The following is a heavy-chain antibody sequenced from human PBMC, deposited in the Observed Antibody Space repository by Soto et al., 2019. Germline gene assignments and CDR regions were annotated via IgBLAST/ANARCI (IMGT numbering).Heavy chain of an antibody. D-gene: IGHD6-19*01. Sequence: EVQLVESGGGMVQPGGSLRVSCAASGFTLSSYSMHWVRQAPGKGLEWVSYISGSGGNIYYADSVKGRFTISRDNAKNSLSVQMNSLRDEDTAVYFCARETGLSSSGWSYYFDFWGQGTRVTVSS. V-gene: IGHV3-48*02. CDR1: GFTLSSYS. J-gene: IGHJ4*02. CDR3: ARETGLSSSGWSYYFDF. CDR2: ISGSGGNI.